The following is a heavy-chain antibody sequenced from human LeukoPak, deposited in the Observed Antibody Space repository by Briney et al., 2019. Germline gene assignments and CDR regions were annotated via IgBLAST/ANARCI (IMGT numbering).Heavy chain of an antibody. CDR2: IRSKANSYAT. Sequence: GGSLKLSCAASGFTFSGSAMHWVRQASGKGLEWVGRIRSKANSYATAYAASVKGRFTIYRDDTKNTAYLQMNSLKTEDTAVYYCSTGSWLDYWGRGTLVTVSS. CDR1: GFTFSGSA. CDR3: STGSWLDY. D-gene: IGHD6-13*01. J-gene: IGHJ4*02. V-gene: IGHV3-73*01.